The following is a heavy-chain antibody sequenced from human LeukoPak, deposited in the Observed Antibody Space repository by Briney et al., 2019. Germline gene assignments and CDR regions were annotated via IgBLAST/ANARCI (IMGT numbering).Heavy chain of an antibody. CDR1: GFTFSSYS. J-gene: IGHJ4*02. Sequence: GGSLRLSCAASGFTFSSYSMNWVRPAPGKGLEWVSSISSSSSYIYYADSVKGRFTISRDNAKNSLYLQMNSLRAEDTAVYYCARDRIAVAYFDYWGQGTLVTVSS. D-gene: IGHD6-19*01. V-gene: IGHV3-21*01. CDR3: ARDRIAVAYFDY. CDR2: ISSSSSYI.